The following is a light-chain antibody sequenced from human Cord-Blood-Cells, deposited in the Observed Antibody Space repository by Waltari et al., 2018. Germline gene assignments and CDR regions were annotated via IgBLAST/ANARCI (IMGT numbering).Light chain of an antibody. CDR3: SSYTSSSTWV. J-gene: IGLJ3*02. CDR2: DVS. CDR1: RSYDGGYTY. Sequence: QSALTQPASVSGSPGQSITIPCTGTRSYDGGYTYVSWYQQHPGNAPKLMIYDVSNRPSGVSNRFAGSKSGNTASLTISGLQAEDEADYYCSSYTSSSTWVFGGGTKLTVL. V-gene: IGLV2-14*01.